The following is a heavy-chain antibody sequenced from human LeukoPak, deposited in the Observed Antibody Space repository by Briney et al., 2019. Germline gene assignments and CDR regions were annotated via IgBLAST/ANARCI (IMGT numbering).Heavy chain of an antibody. D-gene: IGHD6-13*01. J-gene: IGHJ6*02. CDR3: ARATGYSSSRVDV. V-gene: IGHV4-59*01. Sequence: SETLSLTCTVSGGSISSYYWSWIRQPPGKGLEWIGYIYYSGSTNYNPSLKSRVTISVDTSKNQFSLKLSSVTAADTAVYYCARATGYSSSRVDVWGQGTTVTVSS. CDR1: GGSISSYY. CDR2: IYYSGST.